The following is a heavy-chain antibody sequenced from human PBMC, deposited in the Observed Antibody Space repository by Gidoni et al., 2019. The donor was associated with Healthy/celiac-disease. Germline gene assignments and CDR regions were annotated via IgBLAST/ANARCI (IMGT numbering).Heavy chain of an antibody. J-gene: IGHJ3*02. Sequence: QVQLVESGGGVVQPGRSLRLSCAASGFTFSSYGMHWVRQAPGKGLEWVAVIWYDGSNKYYADSVKGRFTISRDNSKNTLYLQMNSLRAEDTAVYYCARDQIWFGELMDAFDIWGQGTMVTVSS. CDR1: GFTFSSYG. D-gene: IGHD3-10*01. CDR2: IWYDGSNK. V-gene: IGHV3-33*01. CDR3: ARDQIWFGELMDAFDI.